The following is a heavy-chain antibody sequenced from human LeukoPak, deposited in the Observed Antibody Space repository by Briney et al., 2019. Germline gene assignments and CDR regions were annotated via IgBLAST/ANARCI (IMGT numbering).Heavy chain of an antibody. CDR2: IIGSGGST. Sequence: GGALRLSCAASGFTFSNFAMSWVRQAPGKGLECVSTIIGSGGSTFYADSVKGRFPLSRDNSNNTLFLQMNSLRAEDTAIYFCAKAGSSGWSSSGGDYWGEGSLVTVSS. J-gene: IGHJ4*02. CDR1: GFTFSNFA. D-gene: IGHD6-19*01. CDR3: AKAGSSGWSSSGGDY. V-gene: IGHV3-23*01.